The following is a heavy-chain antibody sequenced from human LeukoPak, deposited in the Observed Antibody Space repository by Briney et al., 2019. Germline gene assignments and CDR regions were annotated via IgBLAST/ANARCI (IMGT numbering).Heavy chain of an antibody. CDR3: ARDEYYGSGSYYNYYYYMDV. CDR1: GFTFSSYS. Sequence: GGSLRLSCAASGFTFSSYSMNRVRQAPGKGLEWVSSISSSSSYIYYADSVKGRFTISRDNAKNSLYLQMNSLRAEDTAVYYCARDEYYGSGSYYNYYYYMDVWGKGTTVTVSS. CDR2: ISSSSSYI. J-gene: IGHJ6*03. D-gene: IGHD3-10*01. V-gene: IGHV3-21*01.